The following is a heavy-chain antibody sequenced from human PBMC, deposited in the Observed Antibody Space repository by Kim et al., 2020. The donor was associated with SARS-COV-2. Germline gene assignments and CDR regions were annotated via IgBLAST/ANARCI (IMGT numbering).Heavy chain of an antibody. V-gene: IGHV3-74*01. J-gene: IGHJ4*02. Sequence: SYADSVKGRFTISRDNAKNTLYLQMNSLRAEDTAVYYCARDRRAASRIDYWGQGTLVTVSS. D-gene: IGHD6-25*01. CDR3: ARDRRAASRIDY.